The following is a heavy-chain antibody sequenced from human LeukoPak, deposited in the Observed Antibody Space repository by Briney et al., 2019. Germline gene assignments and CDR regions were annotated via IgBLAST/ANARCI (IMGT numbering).Heavy chain of an antibody. CDR1: GSSISSGDYY. CDR3: AREDSIAAAAYY. D-gene: IGHD6-13*01. CDR2: IYYSGST. V-gene: IGHV4-30-4*08. Sequence: SETLSLTCTVSGSSISSGDYYWSWIRQPPGKGLEWIGYIYYSGSTYYNPSLKSRVTISVDTSKNQFSLKLSSVTAADTAVYYCAREDSIAAAAYYWGQGTLVTVSS. J-gene: IGHJ4*02.